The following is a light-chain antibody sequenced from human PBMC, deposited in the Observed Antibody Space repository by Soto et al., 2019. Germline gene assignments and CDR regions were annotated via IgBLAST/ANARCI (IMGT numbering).Light chain of an antibody. CDR1: WSNHGAGHD. CDR3: QSFDSSLSIYI. Sequence: QSVPTQPHSVAGAPGQSVTISRTGAWSNHGAGHDVHWYQQLPGTAPKLLIYGNNNRPSGVPDRFSGSKSGTSASLAITGLQAEDETDYYCQSFDSSLSIYIFGTGTKVTVL. J-gene: IGLJ1*01. V-gene: IGLV1-40*01. CDR2: GNN.